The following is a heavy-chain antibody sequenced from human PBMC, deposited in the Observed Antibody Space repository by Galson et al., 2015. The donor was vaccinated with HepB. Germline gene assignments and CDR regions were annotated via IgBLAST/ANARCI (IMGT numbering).Heavy chain of an antibody. CDR3: ARTGSPDDYGDWDAFDI. Sequence: SVKVSCKASGGTFSSYAISWVRQAPGQGLEWMGGIIPIFGTANYAQKFQGRVTITADESTSTAYMELSSLRSEDTAVYYCARTGSPDDYGDWDAFDIWGQGTMVTVSS. J-gene: IGHJ3*02. CDR2: IIPIFGTA. CDR1: GGTFSSYA. V-gene: IGHV1-69*13. D-gene: IGHD4-17*01.